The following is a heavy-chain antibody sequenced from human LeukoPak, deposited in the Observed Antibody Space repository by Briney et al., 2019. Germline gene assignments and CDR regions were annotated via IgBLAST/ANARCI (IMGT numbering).Heavy chain of an antibody. CDR3: ARTSLTTYSSGWSAYNWFDP. CDR1: GGSFSGYY. Sequence: SETLSLTCAVYGGSFSGYYWSWIRQPPGKGLEWIGEINHSGSTNYNPSLKSRVTISVDTSKNQFPLKLSSVTAADTAVYYCARTSLTTYSSGWSAYNWFDPWGQGTLVTVSS. J-gene: IGHJ5*02. CDR2: INHSGST. D-gene: IGHD6-19*01. V-gene: IGHV4-34*01.